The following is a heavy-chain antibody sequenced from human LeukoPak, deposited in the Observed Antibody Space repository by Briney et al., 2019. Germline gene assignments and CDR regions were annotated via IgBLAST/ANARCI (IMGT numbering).Heavy chain of an antibody. CDR2: IQHVGSNK. J-gene: IGHJ4*02. D-gene: IGHD6-13*01. CDR1: GFTFTSHG. Sequence: GGSLRLSCVVSGFTFTSHGMNWIRQAPGKGLEWVAFIQHVGSNKYHADSVKGRFTISRDDSKNTLYLQMNSLRVEDTAFYYCAKWAAAKDYFDYWGQGTLVTVSS. V-gene: IGHV3-30*02. CDR3: AKWAAAKDYFDY.